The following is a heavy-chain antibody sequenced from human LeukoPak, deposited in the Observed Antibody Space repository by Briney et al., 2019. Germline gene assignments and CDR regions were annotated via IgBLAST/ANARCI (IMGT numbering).Heavy chain of an antibody. D-gene: IGHD1-26*01. CDR1: GYSISSGYY. CDR2: IYHSGST. Sequence: SETLSLTCTVSGYSISSGYYWGWIRQPPGKGLEWIGSIYHSGSTYYNPSLKSRVTISVDTSKNQFSLKLSSVTAADTAVYYCARKPGYSGSYWYFDYWGQGTLVTVSS. CDR3: ARKPGYSGSYWYFDY. V-gene: IGHV4-38-2*02. J-gene: IGHJ4*02.